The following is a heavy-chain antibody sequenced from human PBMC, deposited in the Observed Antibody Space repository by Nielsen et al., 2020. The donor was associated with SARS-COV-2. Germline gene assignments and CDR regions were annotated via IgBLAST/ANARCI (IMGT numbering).Heavy chain of an antibody. CDR1: GFTFSSYA. CDR3: AKAAGYSSSWYLRWFDP. D-gene: IGHD6-13*01. V-gene: IGHV3-23*01. J-gene: IGHJ5*02. Sequence: GESLKISCAASGFTFSSYAMSWVRQAPGKGLEWVSVISGSGGSTYYADSVKGRFTTSRDNSKNTLYLQMNSLRAEDTAVYYCAKAAGYSSSWYLRWFDPWGQGTLVTVSS. CDR2: ISGSGGST.